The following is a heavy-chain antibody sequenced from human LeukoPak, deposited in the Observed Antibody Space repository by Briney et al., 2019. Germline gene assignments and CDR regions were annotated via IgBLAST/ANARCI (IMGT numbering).Heavy chain of an antibody. D-gene: IGHD3-22*01. V-gene: IGHV3-7*05. CDR2: INQDGSEK. Sequence: GGSLRLSCAASGFTFSNYGTHWVRQAPGKGLEWVANINQDGSEKNYVDSVKGRFTISRDNAKNSLYLEMNSLRAEDMGVYYCARDSRGYPYWGQGTLVTVSS. J-gene: IGHJ4*02. CDR3: ARDSRGYPY. CDR1: GFTFSNYG.